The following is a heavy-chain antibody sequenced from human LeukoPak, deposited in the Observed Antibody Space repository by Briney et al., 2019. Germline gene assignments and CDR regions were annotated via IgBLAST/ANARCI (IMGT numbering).Heavy chain of an antibody. V-gene: IGHV3-30*18. J-gene: IGHJ4*02. CDR2: SSFDENNK. CDR1: GFTFFTYS. Sequence: GMSLRLSCAASGFTFFTYSMHWVRQAPGKGLEWLAVSSFDENNKYYADSVKGRFTISRDNSKNTLYLQMNSLRAEDTAVYYCAKLGDHEHNWGQGTLVTVSS. CDR3: AKLGDHEHN.